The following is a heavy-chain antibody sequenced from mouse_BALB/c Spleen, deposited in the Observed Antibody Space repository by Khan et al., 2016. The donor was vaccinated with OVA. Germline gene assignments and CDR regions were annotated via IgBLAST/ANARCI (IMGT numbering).Heavy chain of an antibody. J-gene: IGHJ4*01. D-gene: IGHD1-1*01. V-gene: IGHV3-2*02. CDR3: GRKNYYGYAVDY. Sequence: EVKLLESGPGLVKPSQSLSLTCTVTGYSITSNYAWNWLRQFPGNKLEWMGYISYSGSTSYNPSLKSRISITRDTSKNQFFLQLNSVTTEDTATYCCGRKNYYGYAVDYWGQGTSVTVSS. CDR2: ISYSGST. CDR1: GYSITSNYA.